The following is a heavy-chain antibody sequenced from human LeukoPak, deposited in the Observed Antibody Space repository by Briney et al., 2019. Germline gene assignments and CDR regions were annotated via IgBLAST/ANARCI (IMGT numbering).Heavy chain of an antibody. CDR1: RYTFTTYY. Sequence: ASVKASCKASRYTFTTYYIHWVRQAPGQGLEWMGIINPSDGSTNYAQKFQGRVTMTRDMSTSTVYMDLSSLRSEDTAVYYCARGGLAADRHFDYRGQGTLVTVSS. CDR3: ARGGLAADRHFDY. V-gene: IGHV1-46*01. D-gene: IGHD6-13*01. CDR2: INPSDGST. J-gene: IGHJ4*02.